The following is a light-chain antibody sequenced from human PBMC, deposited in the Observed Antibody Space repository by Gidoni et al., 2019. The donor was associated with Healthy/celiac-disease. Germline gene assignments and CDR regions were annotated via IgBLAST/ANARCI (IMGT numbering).Light chain of an antibody. Sequence: DIQPTQSPSTLSASVGDRVTITCRASQSISSWLAWYQQKPGKAPKLLIYKASSLESGVPSRFSGSGSGTEFTLTISSLQPDDFATYYCQQYNSYSTWTFGQGTKVEIK. J-gene: IGKJ1*01. CDR2: KAS. V-gene: IGKV1-5*03. CDR3: QQYNSYSTWT. CDR1: QSISSW.